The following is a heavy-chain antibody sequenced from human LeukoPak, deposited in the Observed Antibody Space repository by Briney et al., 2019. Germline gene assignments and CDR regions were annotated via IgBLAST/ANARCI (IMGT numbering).Heavy chain of an antibody. CDR2: ISSSGSTM. V-gene: IGHV3-48*02. Sequence: GSLRLSCAGAGFILSTYSMNWVRQAPGKGLEWVSYISSSGSTMYYADSVRGRFTISRDNAKYSLFLQMNSLRDEDTAVYYCARGGLGSWTFDSWGQGTLVTVPS. D-gene: IGHD1-26*01. CDR1: GFILSTYS. J-gene: IGHJ4*02. CDR3: ARGGLGSWTFDS.